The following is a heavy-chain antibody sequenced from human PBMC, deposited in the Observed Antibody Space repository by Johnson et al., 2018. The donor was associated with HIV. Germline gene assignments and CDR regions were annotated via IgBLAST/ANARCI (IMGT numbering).Heavy chain of an antibody. V-gene: IGHV3-74*01. CDR3: ATEVDAFDI. CDR1: GLSFSKSW. Sequence: VQLVESGGGLVQPGGSLRLSCAASGLSFSKSWMHWVRQAPGKGLMWVSGIYENENIINYADSVKGRFTISRDNAKNTLYLQMNSLRAEDTAVYYCATEVDAFDIWGQGTLVTVSS. CDR2: IYENENII. J-gene: IGHJ3*02.